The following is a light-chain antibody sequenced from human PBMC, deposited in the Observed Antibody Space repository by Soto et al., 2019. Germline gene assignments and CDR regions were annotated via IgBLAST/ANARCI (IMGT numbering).Light chain of an antibody. Sequence: QSALTKPASGSGSPGQSITISCSGTRSDVGGYNYVSWYQPHPGKAPKLFIYDVSNRPSGVYNRCSGSKSGNTAPLTSSGHQAEDAADYYSTSYTPNSTVVFGGGTKLTVL. J-gene: IGLJ2*01. V-gene: IGLV2-14*03. CDR1: RSDVGGYNY. CDR3: TSYTPNSTVV. CDR2: DVS.